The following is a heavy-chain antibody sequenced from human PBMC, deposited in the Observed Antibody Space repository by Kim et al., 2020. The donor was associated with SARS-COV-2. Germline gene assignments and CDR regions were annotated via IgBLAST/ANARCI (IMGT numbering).Heavy chain of an antibody. J-gene: IGHJ4*03. CDR3: ARGSCSGGWCYFDY. D-gene: IGHD6-19*01. Sequence: DSAEAVKGRLTINADTSKTQLSLQVNSVTPDDTAVYYCARGSCSGGWCYFDYWGQGTLVVVSS. V-gene: IGHV6-1*01.